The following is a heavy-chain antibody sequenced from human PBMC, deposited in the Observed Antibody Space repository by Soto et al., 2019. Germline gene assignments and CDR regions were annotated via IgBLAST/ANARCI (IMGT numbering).Heavy chain of an antibody. D-gene: IGHD3-10*01. CDR3: ARSYGSGRYYTSYYYYYGMDV. CDR1: GYTFTSYY. V-gene: IGHV1-46*03. Sequence: QVQLVQSGAEVKKPGASVKVSCKASGYTFTSYYMHWVRQAPGQGLEWMGIINPSGGSTSYAQKFKGRVTMTRDTSTSTDYMELSSLRSEDTAVYYCARSYGSGRYYTSYYYYYGMDVWGQGTTVTVSS. CDR2: INPSGGST. J-gene: IGHJ6*02.